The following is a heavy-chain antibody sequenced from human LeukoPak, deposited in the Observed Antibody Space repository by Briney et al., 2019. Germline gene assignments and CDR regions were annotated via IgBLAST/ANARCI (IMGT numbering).Heavy chain of an antibody. V-gene: IGHV4-4*07. CDR3: ARGRYYYDSSGGNWFDP. CDR1: GGSISSYY. D-gene: IGHD3-22*01. J-gene: IGHJ5*02. Sequence: PSETLSLTCTVSGGSISSYYWSWIRQPAGKGLEWIGRIYTSGSTNYNPSLKSRVTMSVDTSENQFSLKLSSVTAADTAVYYCARGRYYYDSSGGNWFDPWGQGTLVTVSS. CDR2: IYTSGST.